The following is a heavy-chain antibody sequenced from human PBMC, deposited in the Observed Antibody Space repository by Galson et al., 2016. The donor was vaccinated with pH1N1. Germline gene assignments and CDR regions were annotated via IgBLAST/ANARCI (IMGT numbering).Heavy chain of an antibody. CDR2: VNPSGST. CDR1: GGSFSDYY. CDR3: GRVDFGGKLGD. V-gene: IGHV4-34*01. D-gene: IGHD3-10*01. J-gene: IGHJ4*02. Sequence: ETLSLTCTVYGGSFSDYYWSWIRQPPGKGLEWIGEVNPSGSTIYNPSLNSRVIISADTSRNQFSLKLTSVTAADTAVYFCGRVDFGGKLGDWGQGTQVTVSS.